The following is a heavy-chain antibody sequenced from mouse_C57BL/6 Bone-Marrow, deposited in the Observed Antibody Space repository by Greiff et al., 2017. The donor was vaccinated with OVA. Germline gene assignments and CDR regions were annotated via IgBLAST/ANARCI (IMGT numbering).Heavy chain of an antibody. V-gene: IGHV1-81*01. Sequence: QVQLQQSGAELARPGASVKLSCKASGYTFTSYGISWVKQRTGQGLEWIGEIYPRSGNTYYNEKFKGKATLTADKSSSTAYMELRSLTSEDSAVYFCARHEDRNWAWFAYWGQGTLVTVSA. J-gene: IGHJ3*01. CDR2: IYPRSGNT. CDR3: ARHEDRNWAWFAY. CDR1: GYTFTSYG. D-gene: IGHD4-1*01.